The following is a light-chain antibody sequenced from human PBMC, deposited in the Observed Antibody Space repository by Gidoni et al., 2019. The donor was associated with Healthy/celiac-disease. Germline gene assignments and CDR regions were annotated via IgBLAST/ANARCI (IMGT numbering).Light chain of an antibody. J-gene: IGKJ4*01. CDR1: QSISSY. V-gene: IGKV1-39*01. CDR2: AAS. CDR3: QQSDSTPLT. Sequence: DIQMPPSPSSLSASVGDRVTITCRASQSISSYLNWYQQKPGKAPKLLIYAASSLQSGVPSRFSGSGSGTDFTLTISSLQPEDFATYYCQQSDSTPLTFGGGTKVEIK.